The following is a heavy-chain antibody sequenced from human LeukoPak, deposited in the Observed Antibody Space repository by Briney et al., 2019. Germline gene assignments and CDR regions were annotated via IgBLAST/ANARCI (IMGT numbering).Heavy chain of an antibody. CDR1: GGSISSRNW. CDR3: ARERGGALTSYYGGSRFDP. D-gene: IGHD3-9*01. Sequence: PSETLSLTCAVSGGSISSRNWWSWVRQSPGKGLEWIGEIYHSGSTNYNPSLKSRVTISVDKSKNQFSLKLSSVTAADTAVHFCARERGGALTSYYGGSRFDPWGQGTLVTVSS. V-gene: IGHV4-4*02. J-gene: IGHJ5*02. CDR2: IYHSGST.